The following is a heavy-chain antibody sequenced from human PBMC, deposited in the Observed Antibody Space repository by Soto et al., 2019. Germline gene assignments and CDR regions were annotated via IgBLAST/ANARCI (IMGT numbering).Heavy chain of an antibody. CDR2: VSYEGSNK. D-gene: IGHD5-12*01. CDR3: AKEKRHSGYIIDY. J-gene: IGHJ4*02. CDR1: GFTFSSYG. V-gene: IGHV3-30*18. Sequence: GGSLRLSCEASGFTFSSYGMHWARQAPGKGLEWVAFVSYEGSNKYYADSVKGRFTISKDNSKNTLNLQMNSLRAEDTAVYYCAKEKRHSGYIIDYWGQGTVVTVS.